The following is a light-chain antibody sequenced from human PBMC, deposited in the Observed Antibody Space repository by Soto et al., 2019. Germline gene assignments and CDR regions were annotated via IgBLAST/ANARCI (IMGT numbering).Light chain of an antibody. V-gene: IGKV1-5*03. CDR1: QSISNW. CDR3: QQYKGKSRT. CDR2: GAS. Sequence: DIQMTQSPSTLSASVGDRVSITCRTSQSISNWLAWYQQKPGKAPELLVYGASSLVSGVPSRFSGSGSGTEFNLTISSLQPDDFATYYCQQYKGKSRTFGQGTKVDIK. J-gene: IGKJ1*01.